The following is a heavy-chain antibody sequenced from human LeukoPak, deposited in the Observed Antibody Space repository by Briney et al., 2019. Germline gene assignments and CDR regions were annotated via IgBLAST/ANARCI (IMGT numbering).Heavy chain of an antibody. J-gene: IGHJ5*02. CDR3: AGGEYGCWFDP. V-gene: IGHV1-2*02. Sequence: ASLKVSCKASGYTFTGYYMYWVRQAPGQGLEWVGWLNPNSGDTNYAQKFQGRVTMTRDTSISTAYMELNRLRSDDTAVYYCAGGEYGCWFDPWGQGTLLTVSS. CDR2: LNPNSGDT. CDR1: GYTFTGYY. D-gene: IGHD4-17*01.